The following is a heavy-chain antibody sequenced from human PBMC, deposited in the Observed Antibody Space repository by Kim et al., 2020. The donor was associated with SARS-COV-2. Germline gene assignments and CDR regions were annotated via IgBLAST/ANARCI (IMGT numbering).Heavy chain of an antibody. D-gene: IGHD3-9*01. Sequence: ASVKVSCKASGYTFTSYGISWVRQAPGQGLEWMGWISAYNGNTNYAQKLQGRVTMTTDTSTSTAYMELRSLRSDDTAVYYCAREQRRYYDILTGYYPEYYFDYWGQGTLVTVSS. J-gene: IGHJ4*02. CDR1: GYTFTSYG. V-gene: IGHV1-18*04. CDR2: ISAYNGNT. CDR3: AREQRRYYDILTGYYPEYYFDY.